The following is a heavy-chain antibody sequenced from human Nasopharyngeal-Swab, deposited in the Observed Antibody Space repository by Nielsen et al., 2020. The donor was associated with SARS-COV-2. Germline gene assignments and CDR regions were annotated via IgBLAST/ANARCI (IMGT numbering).Heavy chain of an antibody. CDR1: GFTFSSYS. CDR3: ARVNSYSSSWYGSY. CDR2: ISSSSSTI. J-gene: IGHJ4*02. V-gene: IGHV3-48*01. D-gene: IGHD6-13*01. Sequence: GGSLRLSCAASGFTFSSYSMNWVRQAPGKGLEWVSYISSSSSTIYYADSVKGRFTISRDNAKNSLYLQMNSLRAEDTAVYYCARVNSYSSSWYGSYWGQGTLVTVSS.